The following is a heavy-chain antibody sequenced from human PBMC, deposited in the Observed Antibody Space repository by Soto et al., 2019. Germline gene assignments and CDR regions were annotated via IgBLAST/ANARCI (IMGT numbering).Heavy chain of an antibody. D-gene: IGHD6-13*01. CDR2: IYPGDSET. CDR1: GYSFTTYR. Sequence: PGESLKISCKGSGYSFTTYRFCWVRQMPGKGLEWMGIIYPGDSETRYSPSFQGQVTISADKSNTTAYLQWSGLKASDTSMYYCARQRIEAAFDAFDIWGQGTMVTVSS. J-gene: IGHJ3*02. V-gene: IGHV5-51*01. CDR3: ARQRIEAAFDAFDI.